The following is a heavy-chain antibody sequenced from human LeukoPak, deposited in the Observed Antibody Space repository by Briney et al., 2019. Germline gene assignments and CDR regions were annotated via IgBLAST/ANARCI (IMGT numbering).Heavy chain of an antibody. Sequence: GSLSLSCAASGFTFSDHHMDWVRQAPGKGLEWIGSIYYSGSTYYNPSLKSRVTISVDTSKNQFSLKLSSVTAADTAVYYCASLVLRLGELSLDYWGQGTLVTVSS. CDR3: ASLVLRLGELSLDY. D-gene: IGHD3-16*02. V-gene: IGHV4-38-2*01. CDR1: GFTFSDHH. J-gene: IGHJ4*02. CDR2: IYYSGST.